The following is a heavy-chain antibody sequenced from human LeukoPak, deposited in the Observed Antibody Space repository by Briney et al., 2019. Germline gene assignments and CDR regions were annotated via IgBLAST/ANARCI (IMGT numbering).Heavy chain of an antibody. Sequence: ASVKVSCKASGDTFTSYDINWVRQATGQGLEWMGWMNPNSGNTGYAQKFQGRVTMTRNTSISTAYMELRSLRSDDTAVYYCARAIQLWSKDFDYWGQGTLVTVSS. V-gene: IGHV1-8*01. CDR1: GDTFTSYD. CDR2: MNPNSGNT. J-gene: IGHJ4*02. CDR3: ARAIQLWSKDFDY. D-gene: IGHD5-18*01.